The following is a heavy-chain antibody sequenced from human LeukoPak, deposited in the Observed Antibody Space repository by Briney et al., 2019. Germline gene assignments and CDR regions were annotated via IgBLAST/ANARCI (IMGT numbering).Heavy chain of an antibody. CDR1: GFTFSSYS. Sequence: KPGGSLRLSCAASGFTFSSYSMNWVRQAPGKGLEWVSSISSSSSYIYYADSVKGRFTISRDNAKNPLYLQMNSLRAEDTAVYYCARDGPSSGWYGDYFDYWGQGTLVTVSS. CDR2: ISSSSSYI. J-gene: IGHJ4*02. CDR3: ARDGPSSGWYGDYFDY. V-gene: IGHV3-21*01. D-gene: IGHD6-19*01.